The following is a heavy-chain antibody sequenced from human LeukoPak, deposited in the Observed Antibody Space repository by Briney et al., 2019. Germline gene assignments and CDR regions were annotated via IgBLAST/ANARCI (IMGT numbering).Heavy chain of an antibody. Sequence: GGSLRLSCAASGFTFDDYAMHLVRQAPGKGLEWVSGISYNSYTIAYADSVKGRFTISRANDKNSLYLQMNSLRAEDTALYYCAKDYCGGDCYSGWYFDLWGRGTLVTVSS. CDR2: ISYNSYTI. V-gene: IGHV3-9*01. CDR3: AKDYCGGDCYSGWYFDL. J-gene: IGHJ2*01. D-gene: IGHD2-21*02. CDR1: GFTFDDYA.